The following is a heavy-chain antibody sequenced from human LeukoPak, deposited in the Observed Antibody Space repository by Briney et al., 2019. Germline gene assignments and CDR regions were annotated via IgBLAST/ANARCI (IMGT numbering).Heavy chain of an antibody. Sequence: PGRSLRLSCAASGFTFSSYAMHWVRQAPGKGLEWVAVISYDGSNKYYADSVKGRFTISRDNSKNTLHLQMNSLRAEDTAVYYCARDIQYCGGDCSLWYWGQGTLVTVSS. V-gene: IGHV3-30*14. J-gene: IGHJ4*02. CDR2: ISYDGSNK. CDR1: GFTFSSYA. CDR3: ARDIQYCGGDCSLWY. D-gene: IGHD2-21*02.